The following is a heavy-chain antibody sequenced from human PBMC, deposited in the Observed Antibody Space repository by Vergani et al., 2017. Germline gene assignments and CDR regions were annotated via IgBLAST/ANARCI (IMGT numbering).Heavy chain of an antibody. CDR3: ARGCSYCSSTSCYAGNYYYYYGMDV. V-gene: IGHV1-46*01. CDR2: INPSGGST. CDR1: GYTFTSYY. J-gene: IGHJ6*02. D-gene: IGHD2-2*01. Sequence: QVQLVQSGAEVKKPGASVKVSCKASGYTFTSYYMHWVRQAPGQGLEWMGIINPSGGSTSYAQKFQGRVTMTRDTSTSTVYMELSSLRSEDTAVYYCARGCSYCSSTSCYAGNYYYYYGMDVWGQGTTVTVSS.